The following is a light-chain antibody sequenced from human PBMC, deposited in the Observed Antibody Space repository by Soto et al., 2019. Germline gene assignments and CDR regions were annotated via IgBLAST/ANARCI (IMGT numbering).Light chain of an antibody. V-gene: IGLV2-23*01. J-gene: IGLJ1*01. Sequence: QSVLAQPASVSGSPGQSITISCTGTSSDVGAYNSVSWYQQHPHRAPQFIIYKGTQRPSGVSNRFSGSTSGNAASLTISALQADDEADYFCCSSAPESTYVFGTGTKVTVL. CDR1: SSDVGAYNS. CDR2: KGT. CDR3: CSSAPESTYV.